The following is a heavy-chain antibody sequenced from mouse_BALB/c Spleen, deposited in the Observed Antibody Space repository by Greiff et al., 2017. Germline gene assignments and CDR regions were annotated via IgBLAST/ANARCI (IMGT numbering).Heavy chain of an antibody. D-gene: IGHD2-3*01. V-gene: IGHV1-54*03. J-gene: IGHJ3*01. CDR2: INPGSGGT. CDR3: ARRDGSWFAY. Sequence: VQLQQSGAELVRPGTSVKVSCKASGYAFTNYLIEWVKQRPGQGLEWIGVINPGSGGTNYNEKFKGKATLTADKSSSTAYMQLSSLTSDDSAVYFCARRDGSWFAYWGQGTLVTVAA. CDR1: GYAFTNYL.